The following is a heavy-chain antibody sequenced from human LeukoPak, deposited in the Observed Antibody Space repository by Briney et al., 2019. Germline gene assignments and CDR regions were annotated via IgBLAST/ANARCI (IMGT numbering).Heavy chain of an antibody. CDR3: ARGPYGDYIDAFDY. D-gene: IGHD4-17*01. CDR2: IKQDGSEK. V-gene: IGHV3-7*03. J-gene: IGHJ4*02. Sequence: GGSLRLSCVASGFTFSDYWMSWVRQAPGKGLEWVANIKQDGSEKNYVDSVKGRSTISRDNAKNSLYLQLNSLRADDTAVYYCARGPYGDYIDAFDYWGQGTLVTVSS. CDR1: GFTFSDYW.